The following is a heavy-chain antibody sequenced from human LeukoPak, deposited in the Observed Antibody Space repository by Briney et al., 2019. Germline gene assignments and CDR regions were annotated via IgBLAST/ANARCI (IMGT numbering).Heavy chain of an antibody. CDR2: IRFDGSNK. Sequence: GGSLRLSCAASGFTFSNYGMHWVRQAPGKGLEWVAFIRFDGSNKYYADSVKGRFTISRDNSKNTLYLQMNSLRAEDTAVYYCAKEGSSSWYFDYWGQGTLVTVSS. CDR1: GFTFSNYG. V-gene: IGHV3-30*02. CDR3: AKEGSSSWYFDY. D-gene: IGHD6-13*01. J-gene: IGHJ4*02.